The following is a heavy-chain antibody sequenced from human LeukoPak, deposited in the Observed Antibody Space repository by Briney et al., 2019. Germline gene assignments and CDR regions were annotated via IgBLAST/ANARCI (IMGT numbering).Heavy chain of an antibody. D-gene: IGHD3-10*01. J-gene: IGHJ3*02. Sequence: GGSLRLSCAASEFTVSNNYMSWVRQAPGKGLEWVSVIYSGGSTYYADSVKGRFTISRDNSKNTLYLQMNSLRAEDTAVYYCASPGEGNYGSGSYSIDAFDIWGQGTMVTVSS. V-gene: IGHV3-66*01. CDR2: IYSGGST. CDR3: ASPGEGNYGSGSYSIDAFDI. CDR1: EFTVSNNY.